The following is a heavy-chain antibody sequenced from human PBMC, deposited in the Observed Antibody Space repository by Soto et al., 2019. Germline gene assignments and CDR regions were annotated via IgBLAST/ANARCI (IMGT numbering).Heavy chain of an antibody. V-gene: IGHV3-74*01. CDR3: SRGRGVSGIYL. CDR1: GFSFSDYW. CDR2: IDTDGSTT. J-gene: IGHJ4*02. Sequence: EVQLVESGGGLVQPGGPLRLSCAASGFSFSDYWMHWVRQAPGKGLVWVSCIDTDGSTTTYADSVKGRFTISRDNVKITLYLQMESVGAEDTALYYCSRGRGVSGIYLGGQGTLVTVSS. D-gene: IGHD1-26*01.